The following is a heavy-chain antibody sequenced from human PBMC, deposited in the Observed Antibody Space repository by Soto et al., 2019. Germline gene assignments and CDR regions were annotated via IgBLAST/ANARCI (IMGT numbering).Heavy chain of an antibody. D-gene: IGHD2-21*02. CDR1: GGTVASSHW. Sequence: SETLSLTCGVSGGTVASSHWWSWVRQSPGGGLEWIGNVYHTGDTNFNPSLQSRVTISVDKSNNQFSLRLNSLTAADTAAYFCAREIVTAGGNNYFDPWGPGTPVTVSS. CDR3: AREIVTAGGNNYFDP. V-gene: IGHV4-4*02. CDR2: VYHTGDT. J-gene: IGHJ5*02.